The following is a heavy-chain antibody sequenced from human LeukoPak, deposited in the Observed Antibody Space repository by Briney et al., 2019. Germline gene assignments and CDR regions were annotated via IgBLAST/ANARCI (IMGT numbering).Heavy chain of an antibody. V-gene: IGHV4-59*08. CDR1: GGSISSYY. CDR3: ARHGDPYSSGWLGFYYFYGMDV. D-gene: IGHD6-19*01. J-gene: IGHJ6*02. Sequence: SETLSLTCTVSGGSISSYYWSWIRQPPGKGLEWIGYIYYSGSTNYNPSLKSRVTISVDTSKNQFSLKLSSVTAADTAVYYCARHGDPYSSGWLGFYYFYGMDVWGQGTTVTVSS. CDR2: IYYSGST.